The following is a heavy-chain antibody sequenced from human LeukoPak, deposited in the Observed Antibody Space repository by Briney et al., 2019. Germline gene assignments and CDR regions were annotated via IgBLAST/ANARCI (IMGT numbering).Heavy chain of an antibody. CDR3: ARDSVAAQTTDY. Sequence: SQTLSLTCTVSGGSISSGSYYWSWIRQPAGKGLEWIGRIYSSGSTNYNPSLKSRVAISVDTPKNQFSLKLSSVTAADTAVYYCARDSVAAQTTDYWGQGTLVTVSS. CDR1: GGSISSGSYY. D-gene: IGHD6-13*01. J-gene: IGHJ4*02. V-gene: IGHV4-61*02. CDR2: IYSSGST.